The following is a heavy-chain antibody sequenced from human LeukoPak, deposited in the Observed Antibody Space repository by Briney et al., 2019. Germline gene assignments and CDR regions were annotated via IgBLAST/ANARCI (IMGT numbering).Heavy chain of an antibody. CDR1: GGSFSGYY. J-gene: IGHJ4*02. Sequence: PSETLSLTCAVYGGSFSGYYWSWIRQPPGKGLEWIGEINHSGSTNYNPSLKSRVTISVDTSKNQFSLKLSSVTAADTAVYYCARRIYDFWSGYYTLIFDYWGQGTLVTVSS. D-gene: IGHD3-3*01. V-gene: IGHV4-34*01. CDR2: INHSGST. CDR3: ARRIYDFWSGYYTLIFDY.